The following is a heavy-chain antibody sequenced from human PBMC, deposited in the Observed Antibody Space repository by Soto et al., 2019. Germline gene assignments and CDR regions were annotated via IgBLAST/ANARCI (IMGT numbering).Heavy chain of an antibody. Sequence: GGSLRLSCAASGFTFSNYEMNWVRQAPGKGLEWVSYISSSGSTIYYADSVRGRFTISRDNAKNSLYLKMNSLRAEDTAVYYCARGGIPVAGRWFDLWGQGTLVTVSS. CDR1: GFTFSNYE. V-gene: IGHV3-48*03. CDR3: ARGGIPVAGRWFDL. J-gene: IGHJ5*02. D-gene: IGHD6-19*01. CDR2: ISSSGSTI.